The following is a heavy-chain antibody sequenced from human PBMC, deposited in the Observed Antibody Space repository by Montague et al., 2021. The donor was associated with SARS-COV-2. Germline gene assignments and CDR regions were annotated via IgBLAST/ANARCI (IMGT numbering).Heavy chain of an antibody. CDR1: GGSISSSSYY. Sequence: SETLSLTCTVSGGSISSSSYYWGWIRQPPGKGLEWIGSIYYSGSTYYNPSLKSRVTISVDTSKNQFSLKLSSVTAADTAMYYCASPTYYYDSSGSGAFDIWGQGTMVTVSS. J-gene: IGHJ3*02. CDR2: IYYSGST. V-gene: IGHV4-39*01. D-gene: IGHD3-22*01. CDR3: ASPTYYYDSSGSGAFDI.